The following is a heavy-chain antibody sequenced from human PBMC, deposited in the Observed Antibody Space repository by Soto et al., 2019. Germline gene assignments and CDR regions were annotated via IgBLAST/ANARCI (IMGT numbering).Heavy chain of an antibody. Sequence: GGSLKISCAASGFTFSSYAMSWVRQAPGKGLEWVSAISGSGGSTYYADSVKGRFTISRDNSKNTLYLQMNSLRAEDTAVYYCAKAVAGPFGYWGQGTLVTVSS. D-gene: IGHD6-19*01. CDR2: ISGSGGST. CDR3: AKAVAGPFGY. CDR1: GFTFSSYA. V-gene: IGHV3-23*01. J-gene: IGHJ4*02.